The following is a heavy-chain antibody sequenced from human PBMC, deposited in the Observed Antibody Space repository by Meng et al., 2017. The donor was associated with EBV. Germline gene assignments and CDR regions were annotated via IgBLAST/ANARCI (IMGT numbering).Heavy chain of an antibody. D-gene: IGHD6-13*01. V-gene: IGHV1-46*01. CDR3: ARNGIAAWGWFDP. Sequence: QVQRVQLGAEVKKPGASVKVSCKASGYTFASYYMHWVRQAPGKGLEWMGIINPSGGSTSYAQKFQGRVTMTRDTSTSTVYMELSSLRSEDTAVYYCARNGIAAWGWFDPWGQGTLVTVSS. CDR1: GYTFASYY. J-gene: IGHJ5*02. CDR2: INPSGGST.